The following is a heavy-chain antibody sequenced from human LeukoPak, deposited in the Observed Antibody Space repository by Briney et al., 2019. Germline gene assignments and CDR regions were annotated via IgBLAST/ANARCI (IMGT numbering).Heavy chain of an antibody. V-gene: IGHV3-74*01. Sequence: GGSLRLSCAASGFTFSDDWMNWVRQAPGKGLVWVSRISSDGSRISYADSVKGRFTISRDDAKKTLDLQMNSLRAEDTAVYFCARDNGRNGFDIWGQGTMVTVSS. J-gene: IGHJ3*02. CDR2: ISSDGSRI. CDR3: ARDNGRNGFDI. CDR1: GFTFSDDW.